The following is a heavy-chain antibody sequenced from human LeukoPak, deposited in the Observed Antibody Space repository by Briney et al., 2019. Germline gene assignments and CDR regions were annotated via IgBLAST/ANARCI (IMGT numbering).Heavy chain of an antibody. D-gene: IGHD3-10*01. CDR3: AKDIYGSGVYYFDY. CDR2: ISSSSSTI. J-gene: IGHJ4*02. CDR1: GFTFSSYS. V-gene: IGHV3-48*04. Sequence: GGSLRLSCAASGFTFSSYSMNWVRQAPGKGLEWVSYISSSSSTIYYADSVKGRFTISRDNAKNSLYLQMNSLRAEDTALYYCAKDIYGSGVYYFDYWGQGTLVTVSS.